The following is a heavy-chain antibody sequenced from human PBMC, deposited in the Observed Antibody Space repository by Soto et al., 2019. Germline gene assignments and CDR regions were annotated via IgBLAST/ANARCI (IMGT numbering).Heavy chain of an antibody. D-gene: IGHD3-22*01. CDR1: GYTFTTYY. V-gene: IGHV1-46*01. J-gene: IGHJ3*02. Sequence: QLQLVQSGAHVKKPGASVKVSCKASGYTFTTYYMHWIRQAPGQGLEWMGIIDPRAGSTSHAQKFQGRVTMTRDTSTSTVYMDLRSLRSEDTAVYYCARAGYYDSSGYDGFDIWGQGTMVTVSS. CDR3: ARAGYYDSSGYDGFDI. CDR2: IDPRAGST.